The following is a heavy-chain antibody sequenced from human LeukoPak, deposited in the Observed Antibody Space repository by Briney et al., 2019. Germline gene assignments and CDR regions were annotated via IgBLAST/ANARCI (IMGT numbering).Heavy chain of an antibody. J-gene: IGHJ4*02. V-gene: IGHV3-30-3*01. CDR1: GFTFSSYA. CDR3: AKDLTTVSTGLDY. D-gene: IGHD4-11*01. CDR2: ISYDGSNK. Sequence: GGSLRLSCAASGFTFSSYAMHWVRQAPGKGLEWVAVISYDGSNKYYADSVKGRFTISRDNSKNTLYLQMNSLRAEDTAVYYCAKDLTTVSTGLDYWGQGTLVTVSS.